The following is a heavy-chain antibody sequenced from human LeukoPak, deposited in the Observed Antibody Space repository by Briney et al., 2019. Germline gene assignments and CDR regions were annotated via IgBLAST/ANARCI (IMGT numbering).Heavy chain of an antibody. CDR1: GFTFSSYS. CDR2: ISSSSSYI. Sequence: GGSLGLSCAASGFTFSSYSMNWVRQAPGKGLEWVSSISSSSSYIYYADSVKGRFTISRDNAKNSLYLQMNSLRAEDTAVYYCARANSGFISPPDAFDIWGRGTMVTVSS. J-gene: IGHJ3*02. V-gene: IGHV3-21*01. CDR3: ARANSGFISPPDAFDI. D-gene: IGHD3-22*01.